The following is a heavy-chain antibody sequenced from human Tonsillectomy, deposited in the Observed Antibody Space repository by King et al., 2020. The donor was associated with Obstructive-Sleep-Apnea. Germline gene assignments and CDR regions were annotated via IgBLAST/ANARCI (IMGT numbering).Heavy chain of an antibody. V-gene: IGHV4-34*01. CDR3: TRGSGAAAVNWFDP. D-gene: IGHD6-13*01. CDR1: GGSFSDYY. J-gene: IGHJ5*02. Sequence: VQLQQWGAGLLKPSETLSLTCAVYGGSFSDYYWSWIRQPPGKGLEWIGEINHSGSTNYNPSLKSRVTISVETSNNQFSLKLSSVTAADTAGYYCTRGSGAAAVNWFDPWGQGTLVTVSS. CDR2: INHSGST.